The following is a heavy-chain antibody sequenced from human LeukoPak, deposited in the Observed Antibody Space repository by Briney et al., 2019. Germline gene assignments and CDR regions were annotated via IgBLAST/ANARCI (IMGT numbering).Heavy chain of an antibody. CDR3: ARARSYSNFNFDY. V-gene: IGHV1-46*01. CDR1: GYTFTIYY. Sequence: GASVKVSCKASGYTFTIYYMHWVRQAPGQGLEWMGIINPSGGSTNYAQKFQGRVTMTRDTSTSTVYMDLSSLTSDDTAVYYCARARSYSNFNFDYWGQGTPVTVSS. CDR2: INPSGGST. D-gene: IGHD4-11*01. J-gene: IGHJ4*02.